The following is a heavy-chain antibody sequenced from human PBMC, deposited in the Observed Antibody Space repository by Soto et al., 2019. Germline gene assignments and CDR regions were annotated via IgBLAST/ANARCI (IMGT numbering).Heavy chain of an antibody. V-gene: IGHV4-39*01. CDR1: GGSISSSSYY. D-gene: IGHD3-10*01. Sequence: SETLSLTCTVSGGSISSSSYYWGWIRQPPGKGLEWIGSIYYSGSTYYNPSLKSRVTISVDTSKNQFSLKLSSVTAADTAVYYCARLDITMVRGVTEGMDVWGQGTTVTVSS. J-gene: IGHJ6*02. CDR2: IYYSGST. CDR3: ARLDITMVRGVTEGMDV.